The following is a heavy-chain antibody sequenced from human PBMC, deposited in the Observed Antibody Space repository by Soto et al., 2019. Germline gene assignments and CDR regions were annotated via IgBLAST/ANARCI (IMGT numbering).Heavy chain of an antibody. CDR1: GGTFSRYT. CDR2: ITPMFGTP. V-gene: IGHV1-69*01. Sequence: QVQLVQSGAEVKKPGSSVKVSCKASGGTFSRYTITWVRQAPGQGLEWMGGITPMFGTPNYAQKFQGRVTITADESTSTDYMELSRLRSEDTAMYYCARDGTLYDSSAYYYLYWGQGTLVTVSS. CDR3: ARDGTLYDSSAYYYLY. J-gene: IGHJ4*02. D-gene: IGHD3-22*01.